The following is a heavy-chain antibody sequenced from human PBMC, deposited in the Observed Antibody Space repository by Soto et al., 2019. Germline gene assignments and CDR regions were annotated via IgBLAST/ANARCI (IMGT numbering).Heavy chain of an antibody. V-gene: IGHV1-3*01. CDR2: LNAGDGDT. J-gene: IGHJ4*02. CDR3: ARVGWFGEGASAVFEY. Sequence: QFRLVQSGAEVKQPGSSVKVSCKTSGYSFTDYAMYLVSQAPGQRLAWMGWLNAGDGDTTYSQKFQDRLTITRDTSATTAYMELSSLRSEDTAIYYCARVGWFGEGASAVFEYWGQGTLVTVSS. D-gene: IGHD3-10*01. CDR1: GYSFTDYA.